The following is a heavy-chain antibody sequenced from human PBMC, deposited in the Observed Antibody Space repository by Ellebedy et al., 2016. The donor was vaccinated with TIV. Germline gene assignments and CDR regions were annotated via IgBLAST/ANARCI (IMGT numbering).Heavy chain of an antibody. D-gene: IGHD3-22*01. J-gene: IGHJ4*02. CDR3: AKGRGGGSDSSAPRYYFDY. CDR2: ISNTGSRT. V-gene: IGHV3-23*01. Sequence: GESLKISCAASGFTFSSYAMRWARQAPGKGLKWVSTISNTGSRTYYEDSVEGRFILSRDNSNKTLFLQINSLRAEDTAVYYCAKGRGGGSDSSAPRYYFDYWGLGTLVTVSS. CDR1: GFTFSSYA.